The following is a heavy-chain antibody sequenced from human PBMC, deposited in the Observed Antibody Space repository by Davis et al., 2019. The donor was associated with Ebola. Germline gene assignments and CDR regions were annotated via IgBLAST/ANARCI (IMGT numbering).Heavy chain of an antibody. J-gene: IGHJ6*02. CDR2: ISAYNGNT. V-gene: IGHV1-18*01. Sequence: ASVKVSCKASGYTFTSYGISWVRQAPGQGLEWMGWISAYNGNTNYAQKLQGRVTMTTDTSTSTAYMELRSRRSDDTAVYYCARDRVYIGQLESMDVWGQGTTVTVSS. CDR1: GYTFTSYG. CDR3: ARDRVYIGQLESMDV. D-gene: IGHD6-6*01.